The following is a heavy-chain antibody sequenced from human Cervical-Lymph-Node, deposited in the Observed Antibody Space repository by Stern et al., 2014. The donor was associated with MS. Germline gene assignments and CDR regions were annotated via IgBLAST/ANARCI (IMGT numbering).Heavy chain of an antibody. Sequence: VQLVESGGGVVQPGRSLRLSCSPSGFAFSTYGMHWVRQAPGKGLEWVALISFDGAKTYYADSVKGRFTISRDNPKNTLYLQMKSLRGEDTAFYYCARVSNWYPLDYWGQGTLVTVSS. J-gene: IGHJ4*02. D-gene: IGHD4-11*01. V-gene: IGHV3-30*03. CDR2: ISFDGAKT. CDR1: GFAFSTYG. CDR3: ARVSNWYPLDY.